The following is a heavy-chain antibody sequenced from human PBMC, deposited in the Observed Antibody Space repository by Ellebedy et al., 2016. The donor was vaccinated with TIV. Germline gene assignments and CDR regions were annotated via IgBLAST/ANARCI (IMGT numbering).Heavy chain of an antibody. CDR3: ARGPSLKLRFLEWSYFDY. J-gene: IGHJ4*02. V-gene: IGHV3-21*01. CDR1: GFTFSSYS. Sequence: GESLKISXAASGFTFSSYSMNWVRQAPGKGLEWVSSISSSSSYIYYADSVKGRFTISRDNAKNSLYLQMNSLRAEDTAVYYCARGPSLKLRFLEWSYFDYWGQGTLVTVSS. D-gene: IGHD3-3*01. CDR2: ISSSSSYI.